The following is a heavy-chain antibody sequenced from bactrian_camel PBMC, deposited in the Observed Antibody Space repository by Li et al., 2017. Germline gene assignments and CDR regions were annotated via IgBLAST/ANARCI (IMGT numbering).Heavy chain of an antibody. CDR3: AASWARVDMCSRLHDADY. D-gene: IGHD1*01. V-gene: IGHV3-2*01. J-gene: IGHJ4*01. CDR2: IYTTGTT. Sequence: HVQLVESGGGLVQPGGSLRLSCAASGFTFNSYYMYWVRQAPGKGLEWVSSIYTTGTTVYSTSVKGRFTISRDGAKNTVYLQMNSLAPEDTATYYCAASWARVDMCSRLHDADYWGQGTQVTVS. CDR1: GFTFNSYY.